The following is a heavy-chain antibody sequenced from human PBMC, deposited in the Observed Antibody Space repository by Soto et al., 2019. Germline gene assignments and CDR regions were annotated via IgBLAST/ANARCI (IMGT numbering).Heavy chain of an antibody. V-gene: IGHV1-3*01. CDR2: IHAGNGNT. Sequence: ASVKVSCKASGCSFRTYAMHWVRQAPGQRLEWMGWIHAGNGNTRYSQKFQGRVSITRDTSAGTTYMEMSLRSEDTAVFYCAREVKAEFLLVAVVGPLKLDHYILGVWGQGTTVTVSS. J-gene: IGHJ6*02. CDR1: GCSFRTYA. D-gene: IGHD6-19*01. CDR3: AREVKAEFLLVAVVGPLKLDHYILGV.